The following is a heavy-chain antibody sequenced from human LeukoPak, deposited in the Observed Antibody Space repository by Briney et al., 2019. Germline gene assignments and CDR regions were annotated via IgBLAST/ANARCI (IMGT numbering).Heavy chain of an antibody. J-gene: IGHJ6*02. V-gene: IGHV3-48*02. Sequence: QAGGSLRLSCVASGFTFGNFNMNWVRQAPGKGLEWVSYINSGSSIIYYADSVKGRFTLSRDNAKNSLYLQMNSLRDDDTALYYCARSLTPGKFGMDVWGQGTTVTVS. D-gene: IGHD4-23*01. CDR3: ARSLTPGKFGMDV. CDR2: INSGSSII. CDR1: GFTFGNFN.